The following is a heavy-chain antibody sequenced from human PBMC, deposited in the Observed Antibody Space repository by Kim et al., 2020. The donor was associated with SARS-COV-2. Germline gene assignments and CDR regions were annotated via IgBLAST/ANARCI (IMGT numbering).Heavy chain of an antibody. CDR3: AKTQSGGDGRFRGYFDY. Sequence: VKGRFTISRANSKNTMYLQRNSQRAEDTAVYYCAKTQSGGDGRFRGYFDYWGQGTLVTVSS. D-gene: IGHD3-16*01. V-gene: IGHV3-23*01. J-gene: IGHJ4*02.